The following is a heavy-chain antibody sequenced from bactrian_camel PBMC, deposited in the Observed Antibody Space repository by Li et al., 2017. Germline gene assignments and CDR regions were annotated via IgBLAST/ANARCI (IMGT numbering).Heavy chain of an antibody. Sequence: QVQLVESGGGSVQAGGSLRLACAVSGYTASSYCMGWIRQAPGKEREGVAAIDVLNSTTYADSVKGRFTISQDNAKTTLYLQMNSLKSDDTAMYYCATDGSCHYLRFGYWGQGTQVTVS. CDR1: GYTASSYC. V-gene: IGHV3S1*01. CDR2: IDVLNST. CDR3: ATDGSCHYLRFGY. D-gene: IGHD2*01. J-gene: IGHJ6*01.